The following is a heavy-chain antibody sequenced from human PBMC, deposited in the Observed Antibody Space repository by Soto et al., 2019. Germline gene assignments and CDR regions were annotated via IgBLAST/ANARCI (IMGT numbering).Heavy chain of an antibody. CDR2: IRGSGGST. Sequence: GGSLRLSCAASGFTFSSYAMSWVRQAPGKGLEWVSAIRGSGGSTYYADSVKGRFTISRDNSKNTLYLQMNSLRAEDTAVYYCAKDTTFLLWFGEFDYWGQGTLVTVSS. V-gene: IGHV3-23*01. CDR1: GFTFSSYA. CDR3: AKDTTFLLWFGEFDY. J-gene: IGHJ4*02. D-gene: IGHD3-10*01.